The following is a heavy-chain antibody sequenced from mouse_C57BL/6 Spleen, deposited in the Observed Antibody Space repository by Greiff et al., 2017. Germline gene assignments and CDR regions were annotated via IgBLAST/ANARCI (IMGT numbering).Heavy chain of an antibody. CDR1: GYTFTSYW. CDR2: IHPSDSDT. J-gene: IGHJ4*01. Sequence: QVQLQQPGAELVKPGASVKVSCKASGYTFTSYWMHWVKQRPGQGLEWIGRIHPSDSDTNYNQKVKGKATLTVDKSSSTAYMQLSSLTSEDSAVYYCAPSIITTVVATNAMDSWGQGTSVTASS. CDR3: APSIITTVVATNAMDS. D-gene: IGHD1-1*01. V-gene: IGHV1-74*01.